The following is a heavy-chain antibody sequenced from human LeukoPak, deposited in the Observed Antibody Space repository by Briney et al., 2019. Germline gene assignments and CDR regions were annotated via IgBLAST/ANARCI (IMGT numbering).Heavy chain of an antibody. CDR3: ARDTNPYGDYGEGSYYFDY. Sequence: ASVKVSCMASGGTFSSYAISWVRQAPGQGLEWMGGIIPIFSTANYAQKFQCRVTITADESTSTAYMELSSLRSEDTAVYYCARDTNPYGDYGEGSYYFDYWGQGTLVTVSS. D-gene: IGHD4-17*01. CDR2: IIPIFSTA. J-gene: IGHJ4*02. V-gene: IGHV1-69*13. CDR1: GGTFSSYA.